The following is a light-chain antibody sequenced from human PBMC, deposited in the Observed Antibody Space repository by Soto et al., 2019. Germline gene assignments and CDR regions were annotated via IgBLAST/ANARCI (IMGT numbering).Light chain of an antibody. J-gene: IGKJ4*01. CDR1: QSVGRN. CDR3: QQYGSSPLLT. V-gene: IGKV3-15*01. Sequence: EIVMTQSPATLSVSPGERATLSCRASQSVGRNLAWYQQKPGQAPRLLIYGASTRATGIPARFSGSGSGTEFTLTISRLEPEDFAVYYCQQYGSSPLLTFGGGTKVEIK. CDR2: GAS.